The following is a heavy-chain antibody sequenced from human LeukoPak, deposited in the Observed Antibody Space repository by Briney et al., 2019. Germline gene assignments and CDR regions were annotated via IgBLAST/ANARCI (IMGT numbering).Heavy chain of an antibody. Sequence: GGSLRLSCAASGVTFSTYSMNGVRQAPGKVLEWVSSISSRTSHIYSADSVKSRFPISSDNATSSVYLEMNSLRVEDTAVYYCARVPSDHWGQGTLVTVSS. V-gene: IGHV3-21*01. CDR2: ISSRTSHI. J-gene: IGHJ5*02. CDR3: ARVPSDH. CDR1: GVTFSTYS.